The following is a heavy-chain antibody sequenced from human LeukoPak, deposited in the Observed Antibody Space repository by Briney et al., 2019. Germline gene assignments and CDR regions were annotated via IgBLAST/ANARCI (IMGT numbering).Heavy chain of an antibody. J-gene: IGHJ2*01. CDR3: ARGHGDFPVNYYFDL. CDR1: GFTFTTYR. V-gene: IGHV3-74*01. D-gene: IGHD4-17*01. CDR2: IKSDGTST. Sequence: GGSLTLSCAASGFTFTTYRMHWVRQAPGKGLVWFSRIKSDGTSTSYADSVKGRFTISRDNAKNTLYLQMNSLRAEDTAAYYCARGHGDFPVNYYFDLWGRGTLVTVSS.